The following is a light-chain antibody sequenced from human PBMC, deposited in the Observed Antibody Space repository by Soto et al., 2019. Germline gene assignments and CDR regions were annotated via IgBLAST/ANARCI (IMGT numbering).Light chain of an antibody. CDR1: QSVSSY. J-gene: IGKJ1*01. V-gene: IGKV3-11*01. CDR2: DAS. CDR3: QQYGSSPPWT. Sequence: EIVLTQSPATLSLSPGERATLSCRASQSVSSYLAWYQQKPGQAPRLLIYDASNRATGIPARFSGSGSGTGFTLTISSLEPEDFAVYYCQQYGSSPPWTLGQGTKVDIK.